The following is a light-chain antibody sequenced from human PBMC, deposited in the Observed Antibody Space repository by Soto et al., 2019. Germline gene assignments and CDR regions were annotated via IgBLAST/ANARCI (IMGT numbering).Light chain of an antibody. CDR1: SSDVGGYNY. CDR2: DVT. Sequence: QSVLTQPASVSGSPGQSITISCTGTSSDVGGYNYVSWYQQHPGKAPKLMIYDVTNRPSGVSNRFSGSKSGNTASLTISGLHAEDEADYYCSSYTSSSTLVVFGGGTKLTV. V-gene: IGLV2-14*01. J-gene: IGLJ2*01. CDR3: SSYTSSSTLVV.